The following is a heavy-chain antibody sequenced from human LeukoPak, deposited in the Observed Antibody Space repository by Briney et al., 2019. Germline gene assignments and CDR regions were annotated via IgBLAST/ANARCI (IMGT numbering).Heavy chain of an antibody. CDR1: GFTFSSYG. J-gene: IGHJ4*02. Sequence: GGSLRLSCAASGFTFSSYGMHWVRQAPGKGLEWVAFIRYDGSNKYYADSVKGRFTISRDNSKNSLYLQMSSLRVEDTAVYYCARRRGGMGLLNPPYFDYWGLGTLVTVSS. V-gene: IGHV3-30*02. CDR3: ARRRGGMGLLNPPYFDY. D-gene: IGHD3-3*01. CDR2: IRYDGSNK.